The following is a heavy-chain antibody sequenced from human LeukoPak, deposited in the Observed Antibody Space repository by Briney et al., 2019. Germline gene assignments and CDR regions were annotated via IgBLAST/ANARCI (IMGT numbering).Heavy chain of an antibody. J-gene: IGHJ4*02. Sequence: SETLSLTCAVYGGSFSGYYWSWIRQPPGKGLEWIGEINHSGSTNYNPSLKSRVTISVDTSKNQFSLKLSSVTAADTAVYYCARGDTVTAFDYWGQGTLVTVSP. CDR3: ARGDTVTAFDY. CDR1: GGSFSGYY. D-gene: IGHD4-17*01. CDR2: INHSGST. V-gene: IGHV4-34*01.